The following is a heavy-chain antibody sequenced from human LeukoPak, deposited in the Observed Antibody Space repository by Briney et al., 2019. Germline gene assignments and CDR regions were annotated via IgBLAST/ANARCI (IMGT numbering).Heavy chain of an antibody. V-gene: IGHV4-39*07. J-gene: IGHJ4*02. Sequence: SETLSLTCTVSGGSISSSSYYWGWIRQPPGKGLEWIGSIYYSGSTYYNPSLKSRVTISVDTSKNQFSLKLSSVTAADTAVYYCARLGFGELLGFDYWGQGTLVTVSS. CDR2: IYYSGST. CDR3: ARLGFGELLGFDY. CDR1: GGSISSSSYY. D-gene: IGHD3-10*01.